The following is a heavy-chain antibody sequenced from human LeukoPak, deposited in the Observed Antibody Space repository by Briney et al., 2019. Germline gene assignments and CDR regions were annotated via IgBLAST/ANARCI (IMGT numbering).Heavy chain of an antibody. CDR3: AREKLIFFDSSGYFDY. CDR1: GSTFSSYE. D-gene: IGHD3-22*01. V-gene: IGHV3-48*03. Sequence: PGGSLRLSCAASGSTFSSYEMNWVRQAPGKGLEWVSFISSSGSAIHYADSVRGRFTISRDNAKNSLYLQMSRLRAEDTAVYYCAREKLIFFDSSGYFDYWGQGTLVTVSS. J-gene: IGHJ4*02. CDR2: ISSSGSAI.